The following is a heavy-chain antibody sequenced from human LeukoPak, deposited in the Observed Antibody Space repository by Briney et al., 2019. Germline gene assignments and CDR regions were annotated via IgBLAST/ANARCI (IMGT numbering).Heavy chain of an antibody. CDR3: ARETAKLRSYCGGDCLDY. V-gene: IGHV4-59*12. CDR2: IYHSGST. CDR1: GGSISSYY. J-gene: IGHJ4*02. D-gene: IGHD2-21*01. Sequence: PSETLSLTCTVSGGSISSYYWSWIRQPPGKGLEWIGYIYHSGSTYYNPSLKSRVTISVDRSKNQFSLKLSSVTAADTAVYYCARETAKLRSYCGGDCLDYWGQGTLVTVSS.